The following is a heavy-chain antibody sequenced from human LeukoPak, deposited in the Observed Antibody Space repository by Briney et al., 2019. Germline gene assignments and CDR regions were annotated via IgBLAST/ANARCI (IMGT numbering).Heavy chain of an antibody. D-gene: IGHD3-22*01. CDR2: IKQDGSEK. V-gene: IGHV3-7*01. J-gene: IGHJ3*02. CDR3: ARGPTYYYDSSGYTRDPLGPFDI. Sequence: GGSLRLSCAASGFTFSSYWMSWVRQAPGKGLEWVANIKQDGSEKYYVDSVKGRFTISRDNAKNSLYLQMNSLRAEDTAVYYCARGPTYYYDSSGYTRDPLGPFDIWGQGTMVTVSS. CDR1: GFTFSSYW.